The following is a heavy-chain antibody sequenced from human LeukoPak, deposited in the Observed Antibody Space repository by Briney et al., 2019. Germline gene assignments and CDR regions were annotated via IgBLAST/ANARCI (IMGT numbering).Heavy chain of an antibody. D-gene: IGHD3-10*01. CDR3: ARDVGGAGSF. J-gene: IGHJ4*02. CDR2: IDNYGRTT. CDR1: GYSFSSYW. V-gene: IGHV3-74*01. Sequence: GGSLRLSCAASGYSFSSYWMHWVRQVPGKGLVWVSRIDNYGRTTDYADSVKGRFTISRDNVQNTLYLQMNSLNAEDTAVYNCARDVGGAGSFWGQGTLVTVSS.